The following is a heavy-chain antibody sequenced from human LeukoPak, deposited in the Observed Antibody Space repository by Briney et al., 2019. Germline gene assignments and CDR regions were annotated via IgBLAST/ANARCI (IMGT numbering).Heavy chain of an antibody. J-gene: IGHJ3*02. CDR3: ARARITEGSGAFDI. V-gene: IGHV3-23*01. Sequence: GGSLRLSCTASGFTFSSYAMSWVRQAPGKGLEWVSSITGSGGNTYYADSVKGLFTISRDNSKNTLYLQMNSLRAEDTAVYYCARARITEGSGAFDIWGQGTMVTVSS. CDR2: ITGSGGNT. D-gene: IGHD3-10*01. CDR1: GFTFSSYA.